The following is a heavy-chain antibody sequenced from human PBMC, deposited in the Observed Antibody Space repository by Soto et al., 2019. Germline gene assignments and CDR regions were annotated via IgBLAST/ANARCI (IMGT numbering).Heavy chain of an antibody. D-gene: IGHD3-22*01. V-gene: IGHV5-10-1*01. CDR1: GYSFTSYW. CDR2: IDPSDSYT. J-gene: IGHJ3*02. Sequence: EVQLAQSGAEVKKPGESLRISCKGSGYSFTSYWISWVRQMPGKGLEWMGRIDPSDSYTNYSPSFQGHVTISADKSISTAYLQWSSLKASDTAMYYCARASYDSSGYYYVNDAFDIWGQGTMVTVSS. CDR3: ARASYDSSGYYYVNDAFDI.